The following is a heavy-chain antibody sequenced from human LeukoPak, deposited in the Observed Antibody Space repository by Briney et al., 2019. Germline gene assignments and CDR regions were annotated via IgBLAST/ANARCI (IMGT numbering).Heavy chain of an antibody. J-gene: IGHJ4*02. V-gene: IGHV3-48*03. CDR2: IRRSGSTT. CDR3: ARDRIGYSYGIDH. D-gene: IGHD5-18*01. Sequence: GGSLRLSCAASGFTFSSFEMNWVRQAPGKGLEWVSYIRRSGSTTYYADSVKGRFTISRDNAKSSLYLQMNSLRDKDTAIYYCARDRIGYSYGIDHWGQGTLVTVSS. CDR1: GFTFSSFE.